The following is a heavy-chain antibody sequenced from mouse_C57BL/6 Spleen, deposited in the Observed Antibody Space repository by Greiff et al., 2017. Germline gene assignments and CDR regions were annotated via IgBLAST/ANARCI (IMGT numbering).Heavy chain of an antibody. V-gene: IGHV5-17*01. CDR2: ISSGSSTI. Sequence: EVKLMESGGGLVKPGGSLKLSCAASGFTFSDYGMHWVRQAPEKGLEWVAYISSGSSTIYYADTVKGRFTISRDNAKNTLFLQMTSLRSEDTAMYYCARLAWRGYFDVWGTGTTVTVSS. CDR3: ARLAWRGYFDV. CDR1: GFTFSDYG. J-gene: IGHJ1*03.